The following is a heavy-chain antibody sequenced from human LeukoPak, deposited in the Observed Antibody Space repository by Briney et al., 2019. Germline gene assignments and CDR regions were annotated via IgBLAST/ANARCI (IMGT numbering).Heavy chain of an antibody. CDR2: MSSNGAST. CDR3: VKVNSNYFDY. CDR1: GFTFSSYT. V-gene: IGHV3-64D*09. Sequence: PGGSLRLSCSASGFTFSSYTMHWVRQAPGKGLEYVSAMSSNGASTYYADSVKGRFTISGDNSKNTLFLQMSSLRAEDTALYYCVKVNSNYFDYWGQGTLVTVSS. J-gene: IGHJ4*02. D-gene: IGHD4-11*01.